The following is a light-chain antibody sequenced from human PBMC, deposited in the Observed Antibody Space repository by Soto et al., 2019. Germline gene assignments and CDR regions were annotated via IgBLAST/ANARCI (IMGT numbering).Light chain of an antibody. Sequence: QAVVTQPPSASGTPGQTIAISCSGGSSNIGSHTVNWYQQLPGTAPRLLIYSNTQRPSGVPDRFSGSKSGTSASLAISGLQSEYEGDYYCVAWDDSLNGVVFGGGTKVTVL. CDR1: SSNIGSHT. J-gene: IGLJ2*01. CDR3: VAWDDSLNGVV. V-gene: IGLV1-44*01. CDR2: SNT.